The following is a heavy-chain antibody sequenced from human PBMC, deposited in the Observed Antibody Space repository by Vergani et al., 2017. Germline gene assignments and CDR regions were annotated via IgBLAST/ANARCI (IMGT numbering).Heavy chain of an antibody. CDR1: GDTFSNYA. J-gene: IGHJ5*02. CDR3: ARGASYFDSGGYADT. D-gene: IGHD3-22*01. CDR2: INPNSGGT. V-gene: IGHV1-2*02. Sequence: QVQLLQSGAAVRKPGSSVTVSCKASGDTFSNYAITWVRQAPGQGLEWMGWINPNSGGTNYAQKFQGRVTMTRDTSISTAYMELSRLRSDDTAVYFCARGASYFDSGGYADTWGQGTLVTVS.